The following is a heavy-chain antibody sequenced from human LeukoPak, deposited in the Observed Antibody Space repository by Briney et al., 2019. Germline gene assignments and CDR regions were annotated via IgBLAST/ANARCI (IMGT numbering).Heavy chain of an antibody. CDR1: GFSFSGHW. V-gene: IGHV3-74*01. J-gene: IGHJ4*02. CDR3: ARGPNSNWSGLDF. CDR2: ISPTGSTT. D-gene: IGHD6-6*01. Sequence: GGSLRLFCTASGFSFSGHWMHWARQVPGKGLVWVSRISPTGSTTSYADSVKGRFTVSRDNAKNTLYLQVSNLRAEDTAVYYCARGPNSNWSGLDFWGQGTLLTVSS.